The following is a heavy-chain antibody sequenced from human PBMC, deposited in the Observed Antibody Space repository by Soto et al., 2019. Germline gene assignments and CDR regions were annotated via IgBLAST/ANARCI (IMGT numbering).Heavy chain of an antibody. CDR3: ARGFLEWLLPGLYYFDY. D-gene: IGHD3-3*01. V-gene: IGHV5-51*01. Sequence: GESLKISCKGSGYSFTSYWIGWVRQMPGKGLEWMGIIYPGDSDTRYSPSFQGQVTISADKSISTAYLQWSSLKASDTAMYYCARGFLEWLLPGLYYFDYWGQGTLVTVSS. CDR1: GYSFTSYW. J-gene: IGHJ4*02. CDR2: IYPGDSDT.